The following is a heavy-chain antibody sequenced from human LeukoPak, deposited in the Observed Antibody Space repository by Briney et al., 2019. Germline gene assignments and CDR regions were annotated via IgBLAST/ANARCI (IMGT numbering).Heavy chain of an antibody. J-gene: IGHJ3*02. CDR2: IIPIFGTA. CDR1: GGTFSSYA. D-gene: IGHD2/OR15-2a*01. CDR3: AREEYIDAFDI. V-gene: IGHV1-69*05. Sequence: GASVKVSCKASGGTFSSYAISWVRQAPGQGLEWMGRIIPIFGTANYAQKFQGRVTITTDESTRTAYMELSSLRSEDTAVYYCAREEYIDAFDIWGQGKMVTVSS.